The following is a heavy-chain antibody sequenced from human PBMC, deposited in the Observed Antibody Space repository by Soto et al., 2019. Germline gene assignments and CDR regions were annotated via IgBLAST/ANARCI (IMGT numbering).Heavy chain of an antibody. CDR2: IDPSDSYT. V-gene: IGHV5-10-1*01. J-gene: IGHJ6*02. CDR1: GYSLTSYW. Sequence: PGESLKISCKGSGYSLTSYWISWVRQMPGKGLEWMGRIDPSDSYTNYSPSFQGHVTISADKSISTAYLQWSSLKASDTAMYYCARRPVSSSGPYYYGMDVWGQGTTVTVSS. D-gene: IGHD6-6*01. CDR3: ARRPVSSSGPYYYGMDV.